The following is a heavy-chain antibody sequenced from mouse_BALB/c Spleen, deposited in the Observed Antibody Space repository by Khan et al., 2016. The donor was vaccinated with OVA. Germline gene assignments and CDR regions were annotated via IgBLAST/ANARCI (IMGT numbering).Heavy chain of an antibody. CDR3: APDGNCFAY. J-gene: IGHJ3*01. D-gene: IGHD2-1*01. CDR2: IHYSGRT. Sequence: EVQLQEPGPDLVKPSQSLSPTCTVTGYSITSDYSWHWIRPFPGNKLEWMGYIHYSGRTNYKPYLKSRISITRDTSKNQFFLQLNSATTEDTATXYCAPDGNCFAYWGQGTQVPVSA. CDR1: GYSITSDYS. V-gene: IGHV3-1*02.